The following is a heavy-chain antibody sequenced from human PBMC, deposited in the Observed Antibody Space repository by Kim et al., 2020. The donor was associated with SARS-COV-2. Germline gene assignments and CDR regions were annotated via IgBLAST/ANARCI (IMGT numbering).Heavy chain of an antibody. CDR1: GFTFSDYY. J-gene: IGHJ6*02. D-gene: IGHD6-6*01. V-gene: IGHV3-11*05. Sequence: GGSLRLSCAASGFTFSDYYMRWIRQAPGKGLDWVSYISSNGGNTNYADSVKGRFTISRDNAKNSLYLQMNSLRAEDTAVYYCARDQQGQLVGDNYYDYGFDVWGQGTTVTVSS. CDR3: ARDQQGQLVGDNYYDYGFDV. CDR2: ISSNGGNT.